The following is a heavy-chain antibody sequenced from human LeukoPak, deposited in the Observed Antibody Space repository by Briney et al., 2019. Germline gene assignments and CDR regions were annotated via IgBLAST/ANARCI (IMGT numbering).Heavy chain of an antibody. V-gene: IGHV3-9*01. D-gene: IGHD7-27*01. J-gene: IGHJ5*02. Sequence: GGSLRLSCAASGFTFYDYAMHRDRPAPGQGLKWVSSISWNSSSIVYAYSVKGRFTISRDNAKNYLDLKMHRSRVEATAVYYCARDRGESPNWFDPWGQGTLVTVSS. CDR1: GFTFYDYA. CDR3: ARDRGESPNWFDP. CDR2: ISWNSSSI.